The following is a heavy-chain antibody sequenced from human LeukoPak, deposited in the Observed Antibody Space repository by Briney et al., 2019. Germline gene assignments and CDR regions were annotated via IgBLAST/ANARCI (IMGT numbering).Heavy chain of an antibody. CDR2: IYSGGST. V-gene: IGHV3-53*01. CDR3: ARNVYDSRDDAFDI. CDR1: GFTVSSNY. Sequence: GGSLRLSCAASGFTVSSNYMSWVRQAPGKGLEWVSVIYSGGSTYYADSVKGRFTISRDNSKNTLYLQMNSLRAEDTAVYYCARNVYDSRDDAFDIWGQGTMVTVSS. J-gene: IGHJ3*02. D-gene: IGHD3-22*01.